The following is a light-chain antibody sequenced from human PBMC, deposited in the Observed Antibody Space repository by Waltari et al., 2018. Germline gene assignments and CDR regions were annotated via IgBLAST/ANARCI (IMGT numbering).Light chain of an antibody. CDR1: QSLLHSNGYNY. CDR2: LAS. CDR3: MEALQSVT. J-gene: IGKJ5*01. V-gene: IGKV2-28*01. Sequence: DIVMTQSPLSLPVTPGEPASISCRSSQSLLHSNGYNYLDWYLQKPGQSPQILIYLASNRASGVPDRFSGSGSGTDFTLKISRVEAEDVGVYYCMEALQSVTFGQGTRLEIK.